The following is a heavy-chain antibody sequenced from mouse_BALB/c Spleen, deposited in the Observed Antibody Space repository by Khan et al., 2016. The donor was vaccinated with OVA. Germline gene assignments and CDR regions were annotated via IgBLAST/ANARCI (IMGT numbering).Heavy chain of an antibody. V-gene: IGHV5-6*01. J-gene: IGHJ3*01. CDR3: TRLAYYYDSEGFAY. CDR1: GFTFSTYG. D-gene: IGHD1-1*01. Sequence: EVELVESGGDLVKPGGSLKLSCAASGFTFSTYGMSWVRQTPDKRLEWVATVSTGGSYTYSPDSVKGRFTISRDHAKNTLYLQMSGLKSEDTAMFYCTRLAYYYDSEGFAYGGQGTLVTVSA. CDR2: VSTGGSYT.